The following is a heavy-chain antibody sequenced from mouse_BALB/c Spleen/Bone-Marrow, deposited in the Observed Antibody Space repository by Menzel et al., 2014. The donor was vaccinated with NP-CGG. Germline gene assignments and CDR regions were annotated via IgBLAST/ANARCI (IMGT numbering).Heavy chain of an antibody. CDR2: INPGSSTI. V-gene: IGHV4-2*02. CDR1: GFDFSRYW. D-gene: IGHD1-1*01. J-gene: IGHJ2*01. CDR3: ARPGYYGYFAY. Sequence: EVKLVESGGGLVQPGGSLILSCAASGFDFSRYWMSWARQAPGKGQEWIGEINPGSSTINYTPSLKDKFIISRDNAKKTLYLQVSKVRSEDTALYYCARPGYYGYFAYWGQGTTLTVSS.